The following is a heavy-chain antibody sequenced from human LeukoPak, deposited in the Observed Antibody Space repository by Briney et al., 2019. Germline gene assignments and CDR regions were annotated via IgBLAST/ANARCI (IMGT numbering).Heavy chain of an antibody. CDR1: GFTFSSYT. D-gene: IGHD3-10*01. Sequence: PGGSLRLSCAASGFTFSSYTMNWVRQAPGKGLEWVSFISSSSSYIYYADSVKGRFTISRDNAKNSPYLQMNSLRAEDTAVYYCATGYGSGSCYWGQGTLVTVSS. CDR2: ISSSSSYI. CDR3: ATGYGSGSCY. V-gene: IGHV3-21*01. J-gene: IGHJ4*02.